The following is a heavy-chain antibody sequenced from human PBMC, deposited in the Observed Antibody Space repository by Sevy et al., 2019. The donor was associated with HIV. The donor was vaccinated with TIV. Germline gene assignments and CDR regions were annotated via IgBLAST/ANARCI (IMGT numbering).Heavy chain of an antibody. D-gene: IGHD2-21*02. Sequence: GGSLRLSCVASGFSLNSYWMLWVRQAPGKGLEWVANINQDGSVNYYADSVKGRFTISRDNARNLVSHQMNILRVEDGAVFFCVRARATDDSFWGQGTLVTVPS. J-gene: IGHJ4*02. CDR1: GFSLNSYW. CDR2: INQDGSVN. CDR3: VRARATDDSF. V-gene: IGHV3-7*01.